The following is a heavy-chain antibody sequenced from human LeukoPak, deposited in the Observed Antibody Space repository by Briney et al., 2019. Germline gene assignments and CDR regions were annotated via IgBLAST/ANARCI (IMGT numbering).Heavy chain of an antibody. Sequence: PSGTLSLTCAVSGGSISSSNWWSWVRQPPGKGLEWIGEIYHSGSTNYNPSLKSRVTISVDKSKNQFSLKLSSVTAADTAVYYCAARVVAPVAGTKYYFDYWGQGTLVTVSS. CDR1: GGSISSSNW. D-gene: IGHD6-19*01. V-gene: IGHV4-4*02. CDR2: IYHSGST. J-gene: IGHJ4*02. CDR3: AARVVAPVAGTKYYFDY.